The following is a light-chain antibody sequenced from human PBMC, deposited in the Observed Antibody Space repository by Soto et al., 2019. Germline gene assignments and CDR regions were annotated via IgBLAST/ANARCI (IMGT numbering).Light chain of an antibody. Sequence: QSVLTQPPSASGTPGQRVTISCSGSSSNIGSNYVYWYQQLPGTAPKLLIYRNSQRPSGVPDRFSASKSGTSASLAISGLRSEDEADYSCATWDDSLSGPVFGGGTKVTVL. CDR2: RNS. CDR1: SSNIGSNY. CDR3: ATWDDSLSGPV. J-gene: IGLJ3*02. V-gene: IGLV1-47*01.